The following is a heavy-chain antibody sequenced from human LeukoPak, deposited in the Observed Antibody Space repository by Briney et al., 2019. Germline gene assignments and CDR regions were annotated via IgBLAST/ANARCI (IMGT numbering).Heavy chain of an antibody. CDR3: AKDHNYAVDY. J-gene: IGHJ4*02. CDR2: IGISSGNT. Sequence: GGSLRLSCAASGFTFSDYSMNWVRQAPGKGLEWISYIGISSGNTKYADSVKGRFTISGDNAKNSLYLQVNSLRVEDTAVYYCAKDHNYAVDYWGRGTLVTVSA. V-gene: IGHV3-48*04. CDR1: GFTFSDYS. D-gene: IGHD5-24*01.